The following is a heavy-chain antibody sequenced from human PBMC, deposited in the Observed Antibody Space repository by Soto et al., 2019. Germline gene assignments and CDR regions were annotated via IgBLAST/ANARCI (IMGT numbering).Heavy chain of an antibody. CDR3: AKGPSGLLWFGELYDY. CDR1: GFTFSSYA. D-gene: IGHD3-10*01. V-gene: IGHV3-23*01. J-gene: IGHJ4*02. Sequence: GGSLRLSCAASGFTFSSYAMSWVRQAPGKGLEWVSAISGSGGSTYYADSVKGRFTISRDNSKNTLYLQMNSLRAEDTAVYYCAKGPSGLLWFGELYDYWGQGTLVTVSS. CDR2: ISGSGGST.